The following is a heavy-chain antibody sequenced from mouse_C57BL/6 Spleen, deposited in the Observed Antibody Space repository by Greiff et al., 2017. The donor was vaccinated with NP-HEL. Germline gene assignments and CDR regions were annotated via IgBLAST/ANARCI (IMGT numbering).Heavy chain of an antibody. J-gene: IGHJ4*01. Sequence: QVQLKQSGAELVRPGASVKLSCKASGYTFTDYYINWVKQRPGQGLEWIARIYPGSGNTYYNEKFKGKATLTAEKSSSTAYMQLSSLTSEDSAVYFCARGLRQGVAMDYWGQGTSVTVSS. D-gene: IGHD2-4*01. V-gene: IGHV1-76*01. CDR1: GYTFTDYY. CDR3: ARGLRQGVAMDY. CDR2: IYPGSGNT.